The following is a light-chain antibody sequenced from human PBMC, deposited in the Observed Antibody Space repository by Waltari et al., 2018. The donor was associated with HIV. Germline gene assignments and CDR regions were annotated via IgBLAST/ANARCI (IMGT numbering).Light chain of an antibody. CDR1: RSLLHSDGYNY. CDR2: LGS. CDR3: MQALHTWT. J-gene: IGKJ1*01. Sequence: IVMTQSPLSLPVTPGEPASISCKSSRSLLHSDGYNYLDWYLQKPGQSPQLLIYLGSNRASGVPDRFSDSGSGTDFTLTISRVEAEDVGVYYCMQALHTWTFGQGTKVEIK. V-gene: IGKV2-28*01.